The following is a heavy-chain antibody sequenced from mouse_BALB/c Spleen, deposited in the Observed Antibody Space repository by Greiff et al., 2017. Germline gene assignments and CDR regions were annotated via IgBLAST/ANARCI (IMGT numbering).Heavy chain of an antibody. CDR2: ISDGGSYT. CDR1: GFTFSDYY. J-gene: IGHJ4*01. V-gene: IGHV5-4*02. D-gene: IGHD1-1*01. CDR3: ARIDYGSRRSGSYAMDY. Sequence: EVKLMESGGGLVKPGGSLKLSCAASGFTFSDYYMYWVRQTPEKRLEWVATISDGGSYTYYPDSVKGRFTISRDNAKNNLYLQMSSLKSEDTAMYYCARIDYGSRRSGSYAMDYWGQGTSVTVSS.